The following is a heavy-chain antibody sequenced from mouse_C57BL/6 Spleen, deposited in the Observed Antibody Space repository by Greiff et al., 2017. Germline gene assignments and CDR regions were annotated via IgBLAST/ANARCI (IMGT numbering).Heavy chain of an antibody. Sequence: QVQLQQPGAELVKPGASVKLSCKASGYTFTSYWMQWVKQRPGQGLEWIGEIDPSDSYTNYNQKFKGKATLTVDTSSSTAYMQLSSLTSEDSAVYYCARDGWRGYWYFDVWGTGTTVTVSS. V-gene: IGHV1-50*01. CDR3: ARDGWRGYWYFDV. CDR2: IDPSDSYT. J-gene: IGHJ1*03. CDR1: GYTFTSYW. D-gene: IGHD2-3*01.